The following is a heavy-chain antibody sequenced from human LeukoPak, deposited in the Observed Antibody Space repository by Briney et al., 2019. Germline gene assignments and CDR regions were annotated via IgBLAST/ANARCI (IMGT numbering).Heavy chain of an antibody. J-gene: IGHJ6*02. CDR3: ARGGGLDV. V-gene: IGHV3-7*03. D-gene: IGHD3-16*01. Sequence: SGGSLRLSCTASGFSFSNYWMSWVRQAPGKGLEWVASIKQDESEKYYVDSVKGRFTTSRDNAKNSLYLQMSNLRAEDTAVYFCARGGGLDVWGQGATVTVSS. CDR2: IKQDESEK. CDR1: GFSFSNYW.